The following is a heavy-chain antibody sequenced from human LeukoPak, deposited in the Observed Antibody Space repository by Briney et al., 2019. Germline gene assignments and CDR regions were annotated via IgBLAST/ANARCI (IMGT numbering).Heavy chain of an antibody. V-gene: IGHV4-59*01. CDR1: GGSISSYY. CDR3: ARDGDIVATMGAFDI. J-gene: IGHJ3*02. CDR2: IYYSGST. Sequence: PSETLSLTCTVSGGSISSYYWSWIRQPPGKGLEWIGYIYYSGSTNYNPSLKSRVTISVGTSKNQFSLKLSSVTAADTAVYYCARDGDIVATMGAFDIWGQGTMVTVSS. D-gene: IGHD5-12*01.